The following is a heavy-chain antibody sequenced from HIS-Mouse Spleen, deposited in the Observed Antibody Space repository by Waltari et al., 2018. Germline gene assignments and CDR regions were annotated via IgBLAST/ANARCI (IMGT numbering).Heavy chain of an antibody. CDR1: GYSLSSGSY. CDR2: IYHSGST. Sequence: QVQLQESGPGLVKPSETLSLTCTVSGYSLSSGSYWGWIRPPPGKGLEWIGSIYHSGSTYYNPSLKSRVTISVDTSKNQFSLKLSSVTAADTAVYYCARDRVGATVDYWGQGTLVTVSS. CDR3: ARDRVGATVDY. D-gene: IGHD1-26*01. V-gene: IGHV4-38-2*02. J-gene: IGHJ4*02.